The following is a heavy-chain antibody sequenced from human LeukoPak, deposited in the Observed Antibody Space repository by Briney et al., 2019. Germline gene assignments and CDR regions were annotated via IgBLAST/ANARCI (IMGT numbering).Heavy chain of an antibody. D-gene: IGHD5-12*01. CDR3: ARSLSGYDPLSAF. CDR2: MTATSNTF. J-gene: IGHJ1*01. V-gene: IGHV3-48*04. Sequence: GGSLRLSCEGSGFTFSSYSMNWVRQVPGKGVEWIAYMTATSNTFYYADSVKGRFTISRDNARNSLFLQVNSLTVEDTAVYYCARSLSGYDPLSAFWGQGTLVTVSS. CDR1: GFTFSSYS.